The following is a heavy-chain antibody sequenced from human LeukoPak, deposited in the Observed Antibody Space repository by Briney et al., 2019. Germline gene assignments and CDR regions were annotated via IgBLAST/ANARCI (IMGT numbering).Heavy chain of an antibody. J-gene: IGHJ4*02. V-gene: IGHV3-7*01. Sequence: GGSLRLSCAASGFTFSSYWMSWVRQAPGKGLEWVANIKQDESEKYYVDSVKGRFTISRDNAKNSLYLQMNSLRAEDTAVYYCARALVATISSTWTTVTTRGFDYWGQGTLVTVSS. CDR2: IKQDESEK. CDR1: GFTFSSYW. CDR3: ARALVATISSTWTTVTTRGFDY. D-gene: IGHD4-17*01.